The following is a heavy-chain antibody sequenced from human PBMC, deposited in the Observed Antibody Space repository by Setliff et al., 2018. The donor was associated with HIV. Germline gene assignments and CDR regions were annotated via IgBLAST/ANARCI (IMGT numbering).Heavy chain of an antibody. J-gene: IGHJ2*01. CDR2: MTYVGST. V-gene: IGHV4-39*01. CDR1: GSSITSSSFY. CDR3: ASPYYYDSSGYWYFDL. Sequence: SETLSLTCTVSGSSITSSSFYWGWIRQPPGKGLEWIGSMTYVGSTSFSPSLKSRVTISVDTSKNQFSLTLSSVTATDTAVYYCASPYYYDSSGYWYFDLWGRGTLVTVSS. D-gene: IGHD3-22*01.